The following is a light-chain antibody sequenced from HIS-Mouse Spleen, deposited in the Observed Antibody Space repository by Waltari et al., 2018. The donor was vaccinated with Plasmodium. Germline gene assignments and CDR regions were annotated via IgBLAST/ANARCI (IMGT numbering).Light chain of an antibody. J-gene: IGKJ2*01. V-gene: IGKV1-6*01. CDR2: AAS. CDR1: QVIRND. CDR3: LQDYNYPYT. Sequence: AIQITQSPYSLSASVEDRVTITCRARQVIRNDLGWDQQKPGKAPKLLISAASSLQSGVPSRFSGSGSGTDFTLTISSLQPEDFATYYCLQDYNYPYTFGQGTKLEIK.